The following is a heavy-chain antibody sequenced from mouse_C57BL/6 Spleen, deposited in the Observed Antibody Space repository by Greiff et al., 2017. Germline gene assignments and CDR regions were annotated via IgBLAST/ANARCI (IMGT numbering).Heavy chain of an antibody. CDR3: ARGGNYEYFDV. V-gene: IGHV1-82*01. J-gene: IGHJ1*03. CDR1: GYAFSSSW. CDR2: IYPGDGDT. Sequence: QVQLQQSGPELVKPGASVKISCKASGYAFSSSWMNWVKQRPGKGLEWIGRIYPGDGDTNYNGKFKGKATLTADKSSSTAYMQLSSLTSEDSAVYFCARGGNYEYFDVWGTVTTVTVSS. D-gene: IGHD2-1*01.